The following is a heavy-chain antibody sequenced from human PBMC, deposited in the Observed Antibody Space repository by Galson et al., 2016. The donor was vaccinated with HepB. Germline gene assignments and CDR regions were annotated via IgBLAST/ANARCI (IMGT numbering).Heavy chain of an antibody. CDR3: ARDLVAAAAYYFDY. Sequence: SLRLSCAAAGFTFSSYGMHWVRQAPGKGLEWVAAIWYDGSNKDYADSVKGRFTISRDNSKNTLYLQMNSLRAEDTAVYYCARDLVAAAAYYFDYWGQGTLVTVSS. J-gene: IGHJ4*02. D-gene: IGHD6-13*01. CDR1: GFTFSSYG. CDR2: IWYDGSNK. V-gene: IGHV3-33*01.